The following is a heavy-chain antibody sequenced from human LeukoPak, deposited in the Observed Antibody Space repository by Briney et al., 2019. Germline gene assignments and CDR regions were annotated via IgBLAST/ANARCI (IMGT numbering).Heavy chain of an antibody. D-gene: IGHD6-13*01. Sequence: GASVKVSCKVSGYILTKLSMHWVRQAPGKGLEWMGGFDPEDGEKIYAQKFQGRVTMTEDTSTDTAYMELSSLRSDDTAVYYCATETTAGTLDYWGQGTLVTVSS. CDR2: FDPEDGEK. CDR1: GYILTKLS. CDR3: ATETTAGTLDY. V-gene: IGHV1-24*01. J-gene: IGHJ4*02.